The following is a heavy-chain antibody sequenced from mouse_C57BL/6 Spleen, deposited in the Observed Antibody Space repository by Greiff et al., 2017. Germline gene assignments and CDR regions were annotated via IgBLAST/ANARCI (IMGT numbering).Heavy chain of an antibody. J-gene: IGHJ3*01. CDR1: GFTFTDYY. V-gene: IGHV7-3*01. CDR2: IRNKANGYTT. D-gene: IGHD2-1*01. Sequence: EVKLMESGGGLVQPGGSLSLSCAASGFTFTDYYMSWVRQPPGKALEWLGFIRNKANGYTTEYSASVKGRFTISRDNSQSILYLQMNALRAEDSATYYCARYNYGNSFAYWGQGTLVTVSA. CDR3: ARYNYGNSFAY.